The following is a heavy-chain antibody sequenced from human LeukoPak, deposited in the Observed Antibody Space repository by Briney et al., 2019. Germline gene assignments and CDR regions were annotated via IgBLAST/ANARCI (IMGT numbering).Heavy chain of an antibody. V-gene: IGHV3-23*01. CDR1: GFTFSDFA. CDR2: IIDNGFTT. J-gene: IGHJ4*02. D-gene: IGHD2-21*02. Sequence: GRSLRLSCAASGFTFSDFAMSWVRQAPGKGPEWVSTIIDNGFTTFYADSVRGRFSISRDNSKSMLYLQMSSLRVEDTAVYYCAKELTRVYWGQGTLVTVSS. CDR3: AKELTRVY.